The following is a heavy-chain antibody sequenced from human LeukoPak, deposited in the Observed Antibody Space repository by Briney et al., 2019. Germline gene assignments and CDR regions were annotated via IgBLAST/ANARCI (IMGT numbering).Heavy chain of an antibody. CDR3: TRDMIRGVPDYIDY. CDR1: GFRFSSYD. D-gene: IGHD3-10*01. Sequence: PGGSLRFSCAATGFRFSSYDMHWVRQAPGRGLEWVAAISAEGDIQIYLDSVMGRFTISRDNSKSTLYLQMNSLRIEDTGFYYCTRDMIRGVPDYIDYWGQGTLVTVSS. V-gene: IGHV3-30-3*01. CDR2: ISAEGDIQ. J-gene: IGHJ4*02.